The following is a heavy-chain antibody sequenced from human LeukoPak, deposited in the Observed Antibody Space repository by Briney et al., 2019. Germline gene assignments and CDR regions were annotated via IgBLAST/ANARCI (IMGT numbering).Heavy chain of an antibody. CDR1: GGTFSSYA. CDR2: IIPILGIA. CDR3: AREPPGRWLQLPWYYYYGMDV. J-gene: IGHJ6*02. Sequence: GASVKVSCKASGGTFSSYAISWVRQAPGQGLEWMGRIIPILGIANYAQKFQGRVTITADKSTSTAYMELSSLRSEDTAVYYCAREPPGRWLQLPWYYYYGMDVWGQGTTVTVSS. V-gene: IGHV1-69*04. D-gene: IGHD5-24*01.